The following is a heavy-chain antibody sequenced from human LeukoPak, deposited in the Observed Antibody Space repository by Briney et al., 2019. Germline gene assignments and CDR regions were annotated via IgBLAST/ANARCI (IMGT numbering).Heavy chain of an antibody. D-gene: IGHD6-13*01. V-gene: IGHV3-23*01. CDR3: AKDLSSSWYRGFDH. CDR1: GITFSSYG. CDR2: IDGSGVST. Sequence: GGSLRLSCAASGITFSSYGMSWIRQAPGKGLEWVSTIDGSGVSTYYAESVKGRFTISRDNSKNTLYLQMSSLRAEDTAVYFCAKDLSSSWYRGFDHWGQGTLVTVSS. J-gene: IGHJ4*02.